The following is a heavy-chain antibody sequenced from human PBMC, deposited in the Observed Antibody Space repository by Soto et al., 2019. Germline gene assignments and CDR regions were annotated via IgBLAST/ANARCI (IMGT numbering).Heavy chain of an antibody. CDR1: GFNFGFFG. CDR3: ARGNLSFDFDS. V-gene: IGHV3-30*03. Sequence: QIQLVESGGDVVQPGKSMRLSCAASGFNFGFFGMHWVRQAPGKGLEWVAFISGDGINTHYADSVRGRFTLSRDYSRKTMYLQMDSLRDEDTALYYCARGNLSFDFDSWGLGTLVTVSS. J-gene: IGHJ4*02. CDR2: ISGDGINT. D-gene: IGHD1-26*01.